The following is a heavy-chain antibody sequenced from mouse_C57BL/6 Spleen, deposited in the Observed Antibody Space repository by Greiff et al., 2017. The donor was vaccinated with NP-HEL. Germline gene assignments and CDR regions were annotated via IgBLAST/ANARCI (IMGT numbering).Heavy chain of an antibody. CDR1: GFTFSDFY. Sequence: EVKVVESGGGLVQSGRSLRLSCAPSGFTFSDFYMEWVRQAPGKGLEWIAASRNKANDYTTEYSASVKGRFIVSRDTSQSILYLQMNALRAEDTAIYYCARDDGYYAWFAYWGQGTLVTVSA. J-gene: IGHJ3*01. D-gene: IGHD2-3*01. CDR3: ARDDGYYAWFAY. CDR2: SRNKANDYTT. V-gene: IGHV7-1*01.